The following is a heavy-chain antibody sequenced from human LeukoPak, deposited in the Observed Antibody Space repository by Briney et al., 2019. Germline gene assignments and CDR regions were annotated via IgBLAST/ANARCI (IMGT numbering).Heavy chain of an antibody. CDR1: GDSISSYY. Sequence: SSETLSLTCTASGDSISSYYWGWIRQPPGKGLEWVGYSSNDGGTPYNPSLKSRVTISLDTSKTQFSLNLSSVTAADTAVYYCVRHAWGVDWRQGTLVSVSS. CDR2: SSNDGGT. J-gene: IGHJ4*02. CDR3: VRHAWGVD. D-gene: IGHD3-10*01. V-gene: IGHV4-59*08.